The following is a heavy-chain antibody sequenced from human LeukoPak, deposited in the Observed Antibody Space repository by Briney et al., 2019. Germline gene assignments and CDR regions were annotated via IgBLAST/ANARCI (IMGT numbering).Heavy chain of an antibody. CDR3: ARHMSGSGSYYYYYMDV. V-gene: IGHV4-39*01. CDR1: GGSISSSSYY. D-gene: IGHD3-10*01. J-gene: IGHJ6*03. CDR2: IYYSGST. Sequence: KTSETPSLTCTVSGGSISSSSYYWGWIRQPPGKGLEWIGSIYYSGSTYYNPSLKSRVTISVDTSKNQFSLKLSSVTAADTAVYYCARHMSGSGSYYYYYMDVWGKGTTVTISS.